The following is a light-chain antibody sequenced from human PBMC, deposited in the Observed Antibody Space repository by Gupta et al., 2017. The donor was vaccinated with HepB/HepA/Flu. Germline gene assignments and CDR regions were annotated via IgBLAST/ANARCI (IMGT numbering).Light chain of an antibody. CDR1: QSVRSNQ. CDR2: GAS. CDR3: QQNGSSPS. J-gene: IGKJ2*01. V-gene: IGKV3-20*01. Sequence: EIVLTQSPGTLSLSPGERATLSCRASQSVRSNQLAWYQQKPGQAPRLLIYGASSRASSLPDRFSGSGSGTEFALTISRLESEDFAVYYCQQNGSSPSFGQGTKVEIK.